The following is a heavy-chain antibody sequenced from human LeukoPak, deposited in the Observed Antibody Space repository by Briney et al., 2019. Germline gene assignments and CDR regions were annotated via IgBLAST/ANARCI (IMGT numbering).Heavy chain of an antibody. V-gene: IGHV3-23*01. D-gene: IGHD2-15*01. J-gene: IGHJ4*02. Sequence: PGRSLRLSCAASGFTLTNHGVSWVRQAPGKGLEWVSIITGTGGRYYGDSVKGRFTLSRDNSKNTVYMQMSSLRAEDTATYYCAKDYCRDGNCPFPFLDSWGQGTLVTVSS. CDR1: GFTLTNHG. CDR3: AKDYCRDGNCPFPFLDS. CDR2: ITGTGGR.